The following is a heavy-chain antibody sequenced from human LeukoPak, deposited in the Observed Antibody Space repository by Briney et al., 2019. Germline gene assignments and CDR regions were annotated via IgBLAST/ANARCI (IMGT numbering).Heavy chain of an antibody. CDR2: IYYSGST. D-gene: IGHD4-17*01. CDR1: GGSISSYY. CDR3: ARQYLQIGVTTWYFDY. V-gene: IGHV4-59*08. Sequence: SEILSLTCTVSGGSISSYYWSWIRQPPGKGLEWIGYIYYSGSTNYNPSLKSRVTISVDTSKNQFSLKLSSVTAADTAVYYCARQYLQIGVTTWYFDYWGQGTLVTVSS. J-gene: IGHJ4*02.